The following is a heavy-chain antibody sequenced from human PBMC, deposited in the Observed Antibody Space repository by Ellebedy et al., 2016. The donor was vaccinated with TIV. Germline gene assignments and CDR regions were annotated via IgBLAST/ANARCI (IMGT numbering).Heavy chain of an antibody. J-gene: IGHJ6*02. CDR2: LWYDGSRE. D-gene: IGHD3-3*01. CDR3: ARDGRVLEDYHYYAMDV. Sequence: GESLKISCAAPGFTFSTYGMHWVRQAPGKGLEWVAVLWYDGSREYYADSVKGRFTISRDNSKNTLYLQMNSLRAEDTAVYYCARDGRVLEDYHYYAMDVWGQGTSVTVSS. CDR1: GFTFSTYG. V-gene: IGHV3-33*01.